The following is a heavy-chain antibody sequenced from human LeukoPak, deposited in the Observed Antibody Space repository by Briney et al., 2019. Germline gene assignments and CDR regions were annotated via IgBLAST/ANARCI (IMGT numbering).Heavy chain of an antibody. Sequence: PSETLSLTCTVSGGSISSHYWSWIRQPPGKGLEWIGYIYYSGSTNYNPSLKSRVTISVDTSKNQFSLKLSSVTAADTAVYYCARRSWGVYYFDYWGQGTLVTVSS. CDR2: IYYSGST. V-gene: IGHV4-59*08. CDR1: GGSISSHY. J-gene: IGHJ4*02. D-gene: IGHD3-10*01. CDR3: ARRSWGVYYFDY.